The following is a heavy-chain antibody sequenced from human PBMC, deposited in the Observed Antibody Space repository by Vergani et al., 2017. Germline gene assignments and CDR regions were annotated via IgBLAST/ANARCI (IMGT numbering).Heavy chain of an antibody. CDR1: GFTFSSYD. J-gene: IGHJ6*02. D-gene: IGHD4-17*01. Sequence: EVQLVESGGGLVQPGGSLRLSCAASGFTFSSYDMHWVRQATGKGLEWVSAIGTAGDTYYPGSVKGRFTISRENAKNSLYLQMNSLRAGDTAVYYCARDSLSSDGDYLSNGMDVWGQGTTVTVSS. V-gene: IGHV3-13*01. CDR2: IGTAGDT. CDR3: ARDSLSSDGDYLSNGMDV.